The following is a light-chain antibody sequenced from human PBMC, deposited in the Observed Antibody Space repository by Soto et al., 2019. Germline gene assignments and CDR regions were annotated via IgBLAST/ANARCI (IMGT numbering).Light chain of an antibody. CDR2: DVI. CDR1: RSDVGGYNY. CDR3: SSYTSSNTWV. V-gene: IGLV2-14*01. J-gene: IGLJ3*02. Sequence: QSALTQPASVSGSPGQSITISCTGSRSDVGGYNYVSWYQEHPGKAPKLMIYDVINRPSGVSNRFSGSKSGNTASLTISGLQAEDEADYYGSSYTSSNTWVFGGGTKVTVL.